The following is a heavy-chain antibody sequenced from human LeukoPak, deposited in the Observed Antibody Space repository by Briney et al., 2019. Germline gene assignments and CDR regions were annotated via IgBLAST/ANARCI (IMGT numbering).Heavy chain of an antibody. J-gene: IGHJ6*02. CDR1: GFTFSSYA. CDR2: IIGSGGST. D-gene: IGHD3-10*01. V-gene: IGHV3-23*01. Sequence: GGSLRLSCAASGFTFSSYAMSWVRQAPGKGLEWVSAIIGSGGSTYYADSVKGRFTISRDNSKNTLYLQMNSLRAEDTAVYYCAKSFTVLLWFGELLYGMDVWGQGTTVTVSS. CDR3: AKSFTVLLWFGELLYGMDV.